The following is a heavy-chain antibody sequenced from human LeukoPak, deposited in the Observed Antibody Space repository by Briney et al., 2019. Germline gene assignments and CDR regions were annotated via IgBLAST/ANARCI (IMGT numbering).Heavy chain of an antibody. CDR1: GFSLSTSGVG. V-gene: IGHV2-5*01. CDR2: IYWSDDI. J-gene: IGHJ4*02. D-gene: IGHD2-2*03. CDR3: ARRLDPRLFDY. Sequence: SGPTLVKPTQTLTLTCTFSGFSLSTSGVGVGWIRQPPGKALEWLAIIYWSDDIRYSPSLKSRLTITKDTPKNQVVLTMTDLDPMDTATYYCARRLDPRLFDYWGQGTLVTVSS.